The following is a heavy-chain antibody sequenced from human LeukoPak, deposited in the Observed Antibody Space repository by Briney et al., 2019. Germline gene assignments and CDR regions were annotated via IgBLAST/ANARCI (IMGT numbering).Heavy chain of an antibody. D-gene: IGHD3-10*01. V-gene: IGHV3-21*01. CDR3: ARVSGNYYYMDV. CDR1: GFTFSSYS. CDR2: ISSSSSYI. J-gene: IGHJ6*03. Sequence: GGSLRLSCAASGFTFSSYSMNWVRQAPGKGLEWVSSISSSSSYIYYADSVKGRFTISRDNTKNSLYLQMNSLRAEDTAVYYCARVSGNYYYMDVWGKGTTVTVSS.